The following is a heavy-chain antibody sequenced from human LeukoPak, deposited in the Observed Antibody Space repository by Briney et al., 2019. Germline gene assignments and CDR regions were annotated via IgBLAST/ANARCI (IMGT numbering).Heavy chain of an antibody. CDR2: INPSGGST. V-gene: IGHV1-46*01. J-gene: IGHJ4*02. D-gene: IGHD3-16*02. CDR3: ARLPRAGIMITFGGVIANIDG. CDR1: GYTFTSCY. Sequence: ASVKVSCKASGYTFTSCYMHWVRQAPGQGLEWMGLINPSGGSTTYAQKFQGRVTMTRDTSTSTVHMELSSLRSEDTAVYYCARLPRAGIMITFGGVIANIDGWGQGTLVTVSS.